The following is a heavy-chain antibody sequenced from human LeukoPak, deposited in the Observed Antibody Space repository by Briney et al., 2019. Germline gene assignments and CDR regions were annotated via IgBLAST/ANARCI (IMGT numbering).Heavy chain of an antibody. CDR3: ARVAGGRYDYVWGSYEEDYFDY. Sequence: SETLSLTCTVSGGSISTYHWNWIRQPPGKGLEWIGDIYNSEKTNYNPSLKSRVTMSVDTSKNQFSLKLSSVTAADTAVYYCARVAGGRYDYVWGSYEEDYFDYWGQGTLVTVSS. V-gene: IGHV4-59*12. J-gene: IGHJ4*02. CDR1: GGSISTYH. CDR2: IYNSEKT. D-gene: IGHD3-16*01.